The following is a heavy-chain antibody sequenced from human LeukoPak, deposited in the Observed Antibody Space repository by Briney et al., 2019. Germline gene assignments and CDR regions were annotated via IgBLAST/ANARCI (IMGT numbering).Heavy chain of an antibody. J-gene: IGHJ3*02. CDR1: GFTFSSYA. CDR3: ARNNLFALEI. V-gene: IGHV3-53*01. CDR2: IYNDGST. D-gene: IGHD1/OR15-1a*01. Sequence: GGSLRLSCAASGFTFSSYAMSWVRQAPGKGLEWVSIIYNDGSTYYADSLKGRFTISRDNSKNTLYLQVNSLRAEDTAMYYCARNNLFALEIWGQGTMVTVSS.